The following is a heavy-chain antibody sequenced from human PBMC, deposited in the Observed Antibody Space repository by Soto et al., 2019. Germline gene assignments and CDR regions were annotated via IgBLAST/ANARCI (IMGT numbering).Heavy chain of an antibody. CDR2: IIPISGTA. V-gene: IGHV1-69*01. CDR1: GGTFSSYA. Sequence: QVQLVQSGAEVKKPGSSVKVSCKASGGTFSSYAISWVRQAPGQGLEWMGGIIPISGTAYYAQKFQGRVTITADESTSTAYMELSSLRSEDTAVYYCTRSQGSSTSLEIYYYYYYGMDVWGQGTKVTVSS. CDR3: TRSQGSSTSLEIYYYYYYGMDV. J-gene: IGHJ6*02. D-gene: IGHD2-2*01.